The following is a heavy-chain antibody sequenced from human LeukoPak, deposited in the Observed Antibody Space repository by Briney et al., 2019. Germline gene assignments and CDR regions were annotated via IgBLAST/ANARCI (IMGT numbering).Heavy chain of an antibody. D-gene: IGHD6-13*01. Sequence: SETLSLTCTVSGGSISSYYWSWIRQPPGKGLEWIGRIYTSGSTNYDPSLKSRVTISVDTSKNQFSLKLSSVTAADTAVYYCARQGEQQLVSNAFDIWGQGTMVTVSS. V-gene: IGHV4-4*07. CDR3: ARQGEQQLVSNAFDI. CDR1: GGSISSYY. CDR2: IYTSGST. J-gene: IGHJ3*02.